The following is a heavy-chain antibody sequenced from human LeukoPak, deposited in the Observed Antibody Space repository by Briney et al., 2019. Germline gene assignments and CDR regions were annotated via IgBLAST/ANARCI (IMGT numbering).Heavy chain of an antibody. CDR3: AKDEWAFRWLQLYGMDV. J-gene: IGHJ6*02. D-gene: IGHD5-12*01. CDR1: AFTFSSYA. Sequence: PGGSLRLSCAASAFTFSSYAMNWVRQTPGKGLEWVSVISGSGSSTYYADSVKGRFTISRDNSKNTLYLQMSSLRAEDTALHYCAKDEWAFRWLQLYGMDVWGQGTTVTVSS. CDR2: ISGSGSST. V-gene: IGHV3-23*01.